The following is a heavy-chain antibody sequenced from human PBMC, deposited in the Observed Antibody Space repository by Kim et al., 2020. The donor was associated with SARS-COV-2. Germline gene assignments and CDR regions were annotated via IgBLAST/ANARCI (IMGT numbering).Heavy chain of an antibody. D-gene: IGHD2-21*01. CDR1: GFSVRDSY. CDR3: ARAAVWAEIPCHICMDV. Sequence: GGSLRLSCAASGFSVRDSYMSWVRQAPGKGLEWVAVNYAGGNEEHEDSAKTRLIIISETNDNKAYYQMNSLRGEEKATIYCARAAVWAEIPCHICMDV. J-gene: IGHJ6*01. CDR2: NYAGGNE. V-gene: IGHV3-53*01.